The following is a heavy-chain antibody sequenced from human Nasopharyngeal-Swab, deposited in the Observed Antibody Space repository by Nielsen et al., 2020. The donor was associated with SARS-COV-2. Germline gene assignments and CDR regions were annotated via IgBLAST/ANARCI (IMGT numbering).Heavy chain of an antibody. CDR2: INHSGST. V-gene: IGHV4-34*01. J-gene: IGHJ5*02. Sequence: SETLSLTCAVYGGSFSGYYWSWIRQHPGKGLEWIGEINHSGSTNYNPSLKSRVTISVDTSKNQFSLKLSSVTAADTAVYYCASDLGQYQLHTLGGNNWFDPWGQGTLVTVSS. CDR1: GGSFSGYY. D-gene: IGHD2-2*01. CDR3: ASDLGQYQLHTLGGNNWFDP.